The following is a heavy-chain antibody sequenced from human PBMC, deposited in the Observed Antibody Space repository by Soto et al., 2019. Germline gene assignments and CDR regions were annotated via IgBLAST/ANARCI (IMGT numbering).Heavy chain of an antibody. D-gene: IGHD5-18*01. CDR3: ARDMGGMATASFDY. CDR1: GFTFSSYA. V-gene: IGHV3-30-3*01. J-gene: IGHJ4*02. CDR2: ISYDGSNK. Sequence: GGSLRLSCAASGFTFSSYAMNWVRQAPGKGLEWVAVISYDGSNKYYADSVKGRFTISRDNSKNTLYLQMNSLRAEDTAVYYCARDMGGMATASFDYWGQGTLVTVSS.